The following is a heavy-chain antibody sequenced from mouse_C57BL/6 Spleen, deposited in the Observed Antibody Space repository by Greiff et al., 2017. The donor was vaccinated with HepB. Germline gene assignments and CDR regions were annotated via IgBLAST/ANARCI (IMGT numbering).Heavy chain of an antibody. Sequence: EVMRVESGGGLVKPGGSLKLSCAASGFTFSSYAMSWVRQTPEKRLEWVATISDGGSYTYYPDNVKGRFTISRDNAKNNLYLQMSHLKSEDTAMYYCARAYSNFYFDYWGQGTTLTVSS. V-gene: IGHV5-4*03. D-gene: IGHD2-5*01. CDR1: GFTFSSYA. J-gene: IGHJ2*01. CDR3: ARAYSNFYFDY. CDR2: ISDGGSYT.